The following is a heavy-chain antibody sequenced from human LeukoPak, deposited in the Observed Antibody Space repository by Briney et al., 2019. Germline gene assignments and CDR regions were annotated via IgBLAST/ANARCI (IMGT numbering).Heavy chain of an antibody. CDR2: INHSGST. CDR3: ARGVSSYYDFWSGYQVYNWFDP. J-gene: IGHJ5*02. D-gene: IGHD3-3*01. CDR1: GGSFSGYY. V-gene: IGHV4-34*01. Sequence: SETLSLTCAVYGGSFSGYYWSWIRQPPGKGLEWIGEINHSGSTNYSPSLKSRVTISVDTSKNQFSLKLSSVTAADTAVYYCARGVSSYYDFWSGYQVYNWFDPWGQGTLVTVSS.